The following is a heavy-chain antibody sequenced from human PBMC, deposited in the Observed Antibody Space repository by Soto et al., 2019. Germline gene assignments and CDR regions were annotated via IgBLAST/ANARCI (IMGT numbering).Heavy chain of an antibody. J-gene: IGHJ4*02. CDR3: ARGALRWSTSWDFDY. CDR1: GGSISSGGYS. D-gene: IGHD4-17*01. CDR2: IYDSGST. Sequence: LSLTCAVSGGSISSGGYSRSWIRQPPGKGLEWIGYIYDSGSTYYNPSLKSRVTISVDRSKNQFSLKLSSVTAADTAVYYCARGALRWSTSWDFDYWGQGTLVTVSS. V-gene: IGHV4-30-2*01.